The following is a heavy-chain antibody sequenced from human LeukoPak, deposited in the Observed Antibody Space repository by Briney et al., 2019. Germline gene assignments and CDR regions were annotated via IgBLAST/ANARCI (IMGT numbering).Heavy chain of an antibody. V-gene: IGHV1-3*01. CDR1: GYSFSNYA. CDR2: IIAGTGNT. Sequence: ASVKVSCTASGYSFSNYAMHWVRQAPGQRLEWMGWIIAGTGNTKYSQKFQGRVTITRDTSASTAYMELSSLRSEDTAVYYCARSTGTTPFDIWGQGTMVTVSS. J-gene: IGHJ3*02. CDR3: ARSTGTTPFDI. D-gene: IGHD1-1*01.